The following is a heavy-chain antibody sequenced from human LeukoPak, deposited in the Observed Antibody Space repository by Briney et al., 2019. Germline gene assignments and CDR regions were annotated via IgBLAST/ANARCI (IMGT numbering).Heavy chain of an antibody. D-gene: IGHD3-9*01. CDR3: AKNIYDILTGYNY. Sequence: GGSLRLSCAASGFXFSSYAISWVRQAPGKGLEWVSAISGSGGSTYYADSVKGRFTISRDNSKNTLYLQMNSLRAEDTAVYYCAKNIYDILTGYNYWGQGTLVTVSS. V-gene: IGHV3-23*01. CDR2: ISGSGGST. J-gene: IGHJ4*02. CDR1: GFXFSSYA.